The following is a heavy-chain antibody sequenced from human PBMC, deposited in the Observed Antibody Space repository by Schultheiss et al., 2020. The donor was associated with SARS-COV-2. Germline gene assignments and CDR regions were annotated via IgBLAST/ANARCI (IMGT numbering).Heavy chain of an antibody. CDR2: ISSSSSYT. J-gene: IGHJ4*02. V-gene: IGHV3-21*04. Sequence: GGSLRLSCAASGFTFSSYSMNWVRQAPGKGLEWVSSISSSSSYTNYADSVKGRFTISRDNAKNSLYLQMNSLRAEDTAVYYCARERRSSSSTFDYWGQGTLVTVSS. CDR1: GFTFSSYS. CDR3: ARERRSSSSTFDY. D-gene: IGHD6-6*01.